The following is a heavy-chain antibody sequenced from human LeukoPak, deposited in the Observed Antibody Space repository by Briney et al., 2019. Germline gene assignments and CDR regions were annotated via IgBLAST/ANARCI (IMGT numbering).Heavy chain of an antibody. D-gene: IGHD3-22*01. CDR2: IRYDGSNK. V-gene: IGHV3-30*02. J-gene: IGHJ4*02. CDR1: GFTFSSYG. CDR3: ARMVWDSSGYYGAY. Sequence: PGGSLRLSCAASGFTFSSYGMHWVRQAPGKGLEWVAFIRYDGSNKYYADSVKGRFTISRDNSKNTLYLQMNSLRAEDTAVYYCARMVWDSSGYYGAYWGQGTLVTVSS.